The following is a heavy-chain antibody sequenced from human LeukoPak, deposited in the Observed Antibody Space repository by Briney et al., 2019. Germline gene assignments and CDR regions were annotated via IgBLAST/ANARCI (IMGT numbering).Heavy chain of an antibody. J-gene: IGHJ3*02. D-gene: IGHD6-19*01. V-gene: IGHV4-4*07. Sequence: SETLSLTCTVSGGSISSYYWSWIRQPAGKGLEWIGRIYTSGSTNYNPSLKSRVTMSVDTSKNQFSLKLSSVTAADTAVYYCARDPNGAGMADDAFDIWRQGTMVTVSS. CDR3: ARDPNGAGMADDAFDI. CDR2: IYTSGST. CDR1: GGSISSYY.